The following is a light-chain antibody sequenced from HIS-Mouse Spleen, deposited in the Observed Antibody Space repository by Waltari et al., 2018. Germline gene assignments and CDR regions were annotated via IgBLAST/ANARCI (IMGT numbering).Light chain of an antibody. V-gene: IGLV1-47*01. CDR3: AAWDDSLSGRV. CDR1: SSNIGSNY. J-gene: IGLJ3*02. Sequence: QSVLTQPPSASGTPGQRVTISCSGSSSNIGSNYVYWYQQLPGTAPKLPIYRNKHRPSWVPDRCSGSNSGPSASLAISVLRSEDEADYYCAAWDDSLSGRVFGGGTKLTVL. CDR2: RNK.